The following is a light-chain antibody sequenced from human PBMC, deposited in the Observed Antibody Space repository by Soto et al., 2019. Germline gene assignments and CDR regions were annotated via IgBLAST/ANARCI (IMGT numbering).Light chain of an antibody. CDR2: DAS. CDR3: QQYTTYPYT. Sequence: DIQMTQSPSTLSASVGDRVTITCRASQSVTDWLAWYQQKPGKAPNLLIYDASRLQSGIPSRFSGSGSGTGFTLTISSRQPDDFATYYCQQYTTYPYTFGQGTKLGIK. V-gene: IGKV1-5*01. CDR1: QSVTDW. J-gene: IGKJ2*01.